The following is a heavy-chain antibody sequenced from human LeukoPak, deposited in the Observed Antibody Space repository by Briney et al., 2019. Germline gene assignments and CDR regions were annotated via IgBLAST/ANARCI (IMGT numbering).Heavy chain of an antibody. CDR1: GYTFTSYD. CDR2: MNPNSGNT. Sequence: ASVKVSCKASGYTFTSYDINWVRQATGQGLEWMGWMNPNSGNTGYAQKFQGRVTMTRNTSISTAYMELSSLRAEDTAVYYCARDDGDDTTGYYGIGDWGQGTLVTVSS. J-gene: IGHJ4*02. V-gene: IGHV1-8*01. CDR3: ARDDGDDTTGYYGIGD. D-gene: IGHD3-22*01.